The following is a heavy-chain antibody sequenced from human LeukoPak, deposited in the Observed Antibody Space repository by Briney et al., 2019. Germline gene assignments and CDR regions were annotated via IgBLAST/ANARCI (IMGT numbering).Heavy chain of an antibody. CDR2: IRYDGSNK. V-gene: IGHV3-30*02. Sequence: SGGSLRLSCAASAFTFSRYGMHWVRQAPGKGLEWVAFIRYDGSNKYYADSVKGRFTISRDNSKNTLYLQMNSLRAEDTAVYYCARGGGYSNGWFDPWGQGTLVTVSS. D-gene: IGHD2-15*01. CDR1: AFTFSRYG. CDR3: ARGGGYSNGWFDP. J-gene: IGHJ5*02.